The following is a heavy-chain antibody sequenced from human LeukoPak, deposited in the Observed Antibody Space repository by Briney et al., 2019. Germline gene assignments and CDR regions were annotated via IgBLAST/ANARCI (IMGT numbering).Heavy chain of an antibody. CDR3: ARGPQRQTRYCSGGSCYYYYYGMDV. J-gene: IGHJ6*02. CDR2: IYYSGST. Sequence: SQTLSLTCTVSGGSISSGGYYWSWIRQHPGKGLEWIGYIYYSGSTYYNPSLKSRVTISVDRSKNQFSLKLSSVTAADTAVYYCARGPQRQTRYCSGGSCYYYYYGMDVWGQGTTVTVSS. CDR1: GGSISSGGYY. V-gene: IGHV4-31*03. D-gene: IGHD2-15*01.